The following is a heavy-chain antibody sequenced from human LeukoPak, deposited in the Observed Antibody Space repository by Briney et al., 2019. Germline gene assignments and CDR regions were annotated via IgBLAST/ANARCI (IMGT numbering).Heavy chain of an antibody. CDR1: GGSISSGDYY. D-gene: IGHD5-18*01. CDR3: AREDLPHTAMFL. Sequence: SETLSLTCTVSGGSISSGDYYWSWIRQPPGKGLEWVGYIYYSGSTYYNPSLKSRVTISVDTSKNQFSLKLSSVTAADTAVYYCAREDLPHTAMFLWGQGTLVTVSS. CDR2: IYYSGST. J-gene: IGHJ4*02. V-gene: IGHV4-30-4*01.